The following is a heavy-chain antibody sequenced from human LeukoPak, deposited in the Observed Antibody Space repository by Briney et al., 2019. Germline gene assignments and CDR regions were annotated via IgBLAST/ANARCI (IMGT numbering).Heavy chain of an antibody. D-gene: IGHD3-10*01. CDR1: GHSISSYY. CDR2: IYYSGST. Sequence: SETLSLTCTVSGHSISSYYWSWIRQPPGKGLEWIGFIYYSGSTYYNPSLKSRVTISVDTSKNQFSLKLSSVTAADTAVYYCARTRYYYNSRSYGAPYYFDYWGQGTLVTVSS. J-gene: IGHJ4*02. V-gene: IGHV4-59*04. CDR3: ARTRYYYNSRSYGAPYYFDY.